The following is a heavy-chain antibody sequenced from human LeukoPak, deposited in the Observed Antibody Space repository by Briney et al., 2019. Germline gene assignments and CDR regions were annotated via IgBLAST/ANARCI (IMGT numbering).Heavy chain of an antibody. CDR2: TGNKVNSYTT. J-gene: IGHJ3*02. V-gene: IGHV3-72*01. Sequence: GGSLRLSCAASGFTFSDLYMYWVRQAPGKGLERVGRTGNKVNSYTTQYAASVKGRFTISRDDSKNSLYLQMNSLKTEDTAVYYCARDLLGTRSIWGQGTMVTVSS. D-gene: IGHD3-16*01. CDR1: GFTFSDLY. CDR3: ARDLLGTRSI.